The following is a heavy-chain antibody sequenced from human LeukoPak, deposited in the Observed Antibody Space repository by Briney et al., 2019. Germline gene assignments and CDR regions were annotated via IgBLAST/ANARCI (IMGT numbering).Heavy chain of an antibody. CDR2: IYSGGST. Sequence: GGSLRLSCAASGFTVSSNYMSWVRQAPGQGLEWVSAIYSGGSTYYADSVKGRFTISRDNSKNTLYLQMNSLRAEDTAVYYCARDRPYCSGGSCYLYYFDYWGQGTLVTVSS. J-gene: IGHJ4*02. D-gene: IGHD2-15*01. CDR3: ARDRPYCSGGSCYLYYFDY. CDR1: GFTVSSNY. V-gene: IGHV3-53*01.